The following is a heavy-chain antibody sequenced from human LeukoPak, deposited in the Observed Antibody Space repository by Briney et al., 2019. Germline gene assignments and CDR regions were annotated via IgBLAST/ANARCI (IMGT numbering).Heavy chain of an antibody. Sequence: GGSLRLSCAASGFTFSSYEMNWVRQAPGKGLEWVSYISSSGSTIYYADSVKGRFTISRDNGKNSLYLQMNSLRAEDTALYYCARDLRSRFSENFYYYMDVWGKGTTVTVSS. D-gene: IGHD3-3*01. CDR2: ISSSGSTI. J-gene: IGHJ6*03. CDR1: GFTFSSYE. V-gene: IGHV3-48*03. CDR3: ARDLRSRFSENFYYYMDV.